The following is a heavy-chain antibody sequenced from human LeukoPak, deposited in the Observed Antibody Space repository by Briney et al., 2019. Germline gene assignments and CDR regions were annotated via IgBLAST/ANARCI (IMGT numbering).Heavy chain of an antibody. CDR3: ASSSDTAMVTRSDY. V-gene: IGHV1-69*13. J-gene: IGHJ4*02. Sequence: GASVKVSCKASGGTFSSYAISWVRQAPGQGLEWMGGIIPIFGTANYAQKFQGRVTITADESTSTVYMEVSSLRSEDTAVYYCASSSDTAMVTRSDYWGQGTLVTVSS. D-gene: IGHD5-18*01. CDR1: GGTFSSYA. CDR2: IIPIFGTA.